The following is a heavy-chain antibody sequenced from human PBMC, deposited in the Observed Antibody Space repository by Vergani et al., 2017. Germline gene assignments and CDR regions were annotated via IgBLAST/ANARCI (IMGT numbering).Heavy chain of an antibody. CDR1: GFTFSSYA. V-gene: IGHV3-23*01. Sequence: EVQLLESGGGLVQPGGSLRLSCAASGFTFSSYAMSWVRQAPGQGLEWVSAISGSGGSTYYADSVKGRFTISRDNSKNTLYLQMNSLRAEDTAVYYCAKGGWGLEGYYYGMDVWGQGTTVTVSS. CDR2: ISGSGGST. CDR3: AKGGWGLEGYYYGMDV. D-gene: IGHD6-19*01. J-gene: IGHJ6*02.